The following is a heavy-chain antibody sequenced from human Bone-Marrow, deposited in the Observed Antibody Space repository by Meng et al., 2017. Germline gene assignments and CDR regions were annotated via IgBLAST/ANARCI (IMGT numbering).Heavy chain of an antibody. CDR1: GFSLSTSGMR. V-gene: IGHV2-70*04. CDR3: PRIHPRYGGFDY. D-gene: IGHD4-23*01. J-gene: IGHJ4*02. Sequence: SGPTLVKPTQTLTLTCTFSGFSLSTSGMRVSWIRQPPGKALEWLARIDWDDDKFYSTSLKTRLTISKDTSKNQVVLTMTNMDPVDTATYYCPRIHPRYGGFDYWGQGTLVTVSS. CDR2: IDWDDDK.